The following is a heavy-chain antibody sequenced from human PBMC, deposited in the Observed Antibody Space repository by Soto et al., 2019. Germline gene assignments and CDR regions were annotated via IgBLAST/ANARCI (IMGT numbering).Heavy chain of an antibody. CDR3: AKRLWFGKNWFDP. V-gene: IGHV4-34*01. J-gene: IGHJ5*02. Sequence: PSETLSLTCAVYGGSFSGYYCSWIRQPPGKGLEWIGEINHSGSTNYNPSLKSRVTISVDTSKNQFSLKLSSVTAADTAVYYCAKRLWFGKNWFDPWGQGTLVTVSS. D-gene: IGHD3-10*01. CDR1: GGSFSGYY. CDR2: INHSGST.